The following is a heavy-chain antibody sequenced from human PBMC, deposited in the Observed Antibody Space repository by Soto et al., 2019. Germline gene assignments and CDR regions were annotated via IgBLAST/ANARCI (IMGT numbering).Heavy chain of an antibody. Sequence: QVQLQESGPGLMRPSETLSLTCTVSGGSISNSYWSWIRLSPGKGLEWIGYIYSSGTTNYNPSLQRRVTISVDTSQNRFSLKLTALIAADTAIYYCARHYRPFLYGSGPWDGWGQGTTVTVSS. CDR3: ARHYRPFLYGSGPWDG. V-gene: IGHV4-59*08. J-gene: IGHJ6*02. CDR1: GGSISNSY. CDR2: IYSSGTT. D-gene: IGHD3-10*01.